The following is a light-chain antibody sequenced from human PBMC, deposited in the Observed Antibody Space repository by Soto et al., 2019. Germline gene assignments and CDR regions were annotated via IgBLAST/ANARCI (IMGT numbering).Light chain of an antibody. Sequence: EIVLTQSPGTLSLSPGERATLSCRASQIVSSSYLAWYQQKPGQAPRLLFYGASSRAAGIPDRFSGSGSGTDFTLTISRLEPEDFAVYYCQQYLGSPPGYSFGQGTKLEIK. CDR2: GAS. CDR3: QQYLGSPPGYS. J-gene: IGKJ2*01. CDR1: QIVSSSY. V-gene: IGKV3-20*01.